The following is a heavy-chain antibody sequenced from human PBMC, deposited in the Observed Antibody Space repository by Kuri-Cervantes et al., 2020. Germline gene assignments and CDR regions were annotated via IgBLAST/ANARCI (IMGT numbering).Heavy chain of an antibody. Sequence: GGSLRLSCAASGFNVSRNYMSWVRQAPGKGLEWVSVIYSGGSTYYADSVKGRFTISRDNSKNTLYLQMNSLRAEDTAVYYCAREIPFIVGPYAFDIWGQGTLVTVSS. V-gene: IGHV3-53*01. CDR2: IYSGGST. D-gene: IGHD1-26*01. J-gene: IGHJ3*02. CDR1: GFNVSRNY. CDR3: AREIPFIVGPYAFDI.